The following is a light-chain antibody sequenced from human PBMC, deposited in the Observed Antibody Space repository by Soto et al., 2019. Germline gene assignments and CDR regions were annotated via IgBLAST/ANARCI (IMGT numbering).Light chain of an antibody. CDR1: QNIDNK. V-gene: IGKV3-15*01. CDR2: DAS. Sequence: IVMTQSPATLSVSPGERATLSCRASQNIDNKLVWYQQKPGQVPRLLIYDASTRATGIPARFSGSGSGTEFTLTISSLQSEDFAFYYCQQFHYWWTVGQGTKVDIK. J-gene: IGKJ1*01. CDR3: QQFHYWWT.